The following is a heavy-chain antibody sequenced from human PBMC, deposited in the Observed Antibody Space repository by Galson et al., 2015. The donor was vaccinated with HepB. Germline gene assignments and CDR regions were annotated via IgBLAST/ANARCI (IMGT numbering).Heavy chain of an antibody. CDR3: AREGYSSSSPGEYYYYYMDV. CDR1: GGTFSSYA. Sequence: SVKVSCKASGGTFSSYAISWVRQAPGQGLEWMGGIIPIFGTANYAQKFQGRVTITADESTSTAYMELSSLRSEDTAVYYCAREGYSSSSPGEYYYYYMDVWGKGTTVTVSS. CDR2: IIPIFGTA. V-gene: IGHV1-69*13. J-gene: IGHJ6*03. D-gene: IGHD6-6*01.